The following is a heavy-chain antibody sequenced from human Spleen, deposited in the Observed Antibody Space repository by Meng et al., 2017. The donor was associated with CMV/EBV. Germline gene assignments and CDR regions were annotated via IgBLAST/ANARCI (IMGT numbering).Heavy chain of an antibody. CDR1: GYSFTSYW. D-gene: IGHD6-13*01. J-gene: IGHJ6*02. V-gene: IGHV5-51*01. Sequence: GESLKISCKGSGYSFTSYWIGWVRQMPGKGLEWMGIIYPGDSDTRYSPSFQGQVTISADKSISTAYLQWSSLKASDTAMYYCARHISLIAAAGTSYYYGMDVWGQGTTVTVSS. CDR2: IYPGDSDT. CDR3: ARHISLIAAAGTSYYYGMDV.